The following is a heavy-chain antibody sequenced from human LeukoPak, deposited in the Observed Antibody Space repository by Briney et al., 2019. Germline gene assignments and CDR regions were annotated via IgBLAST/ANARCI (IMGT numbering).Heavy chain of an antibody. J-gene: IGHJ4*02. V-gene: IGHV4-30-2*01. D-gene: IGHD6-13*01. CDR1: GGSISSGGYS. CDR3: ARGSAAGRVDYFDY. CDR2: IYHSGST. Sequence: PSQTLSLTCAVSGGSISSGGYSWSWNRQPPGKGLEWIGYIYHSGSTYYNPSLKSRVTISVDRSKNQFSLKLSSVTAADTAVYYCARGSAAGRVDYFDYWGQGTLVTVSS.